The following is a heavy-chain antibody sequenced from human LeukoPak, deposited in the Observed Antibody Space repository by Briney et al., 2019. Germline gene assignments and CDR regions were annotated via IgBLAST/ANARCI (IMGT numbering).Heavy chain of an antibody. D-gene: IGHD3-10*01. CDR3: ARGAWYASGSFLIDY. J-gene: IGHJ4*02. CDR2: INSDGSST. V-gene: IGHV3-74*01. CDR1: GFTFSGYW. Sequence: PGGSLRLSCAASGFTFSGYWMHWVRQAPGKGLVWVSRINSDGSSTNYADSVKGRFTISRDNAKNTLYLQMNSLRVEGTALYYCARGAWYASGSFLIDYWGQGTPVTVSS.